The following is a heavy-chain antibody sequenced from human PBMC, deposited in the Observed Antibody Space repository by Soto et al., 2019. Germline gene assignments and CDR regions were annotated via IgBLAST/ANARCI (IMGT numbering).Heavy chain of an antibody. J-gene: IGHJ6*04. V-gene: IGHV1-18*01. CDR3: ARSPRISRAGDV. Sequence: QVPMEQSGAEVRRPGASLNVSCKASGYAFISHGVSWVRQAPGQGLEWMGWINPYNGNTNYAQKFQGIVTLTTDKTTRTAYLELRRLRADDTALYYCARSPRISRAGDVWGKGTAVAASS. CDR2: INPYNGNT. CDR1: GYAFISHG.